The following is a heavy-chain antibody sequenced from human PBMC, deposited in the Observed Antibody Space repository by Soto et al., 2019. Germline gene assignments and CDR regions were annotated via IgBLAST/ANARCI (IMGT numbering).Heavy chain of an antibody. V-gene: IGHV3-21*01. J-gene: IGHJ5*02. CDR1: GFTFGSYS. D-gene: IGHD6-13*01. CDR2: ISSSSSYI. CDR3: ARGTIAAAGTWNWFDP. Sequence: GGSLRLSCAASGFTFGSYSMNWVRQAPGKGLEWVSSISSSSSYIYYADSVKGRFTISRDNAKNSLYLQMNSLRAEDTAVYYCARGTIAAAGTWNWFDPWGQGTLVTVSS.